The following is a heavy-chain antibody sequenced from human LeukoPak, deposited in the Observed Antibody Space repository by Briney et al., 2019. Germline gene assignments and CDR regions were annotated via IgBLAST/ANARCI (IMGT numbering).Heavy chain of an antibody. CDR2: ISCSRSTI. Sequence: GGSLGLSCASSGFTFSSYSMNWVRQAPRKGLEWVSQISCSRSTIYYADAVKGRLTFSRDNARHSLHLQINRLRDEDTAVYYCARGHTDYYFDYWGQGTLVTVSS. CDR3: ARGHTDYYFDY. J-gene: IGHJ4*02. V-gene: IGHV3-48*02. CDR1: GFTFSSYS.